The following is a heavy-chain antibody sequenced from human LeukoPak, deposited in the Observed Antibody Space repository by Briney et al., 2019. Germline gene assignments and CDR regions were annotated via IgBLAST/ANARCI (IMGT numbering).Heavy chain of an antibody. CDR3: ARRDVSSTYYYYYMDV. V-gene: IGHV3-7*01. CDR2: IKQDGSEK. J-gene: IGHJ6*03. D-gene: IGHD2-2*01. Sequence: GGSLRLSCASSGFTFSSYWMSWVRQAPGKGLEWVANIKQDGSEKYYVDCVKGRFTISRDNAKNSLYLQMNSLRAEDTAVYYCARRDVSSTYYYYYMDVWGKGTTVTVSS. CDR1: GFTFSSYW.